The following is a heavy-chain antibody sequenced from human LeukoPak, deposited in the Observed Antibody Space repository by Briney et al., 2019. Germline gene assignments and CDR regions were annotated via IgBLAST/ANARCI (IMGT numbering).Heavy chain of an antibody. CDR2: INHSGST. D-gene: IGHD3-22*01. V-gene: IGHV4-34*01. Sequence: PSETLSLTCAVYGGSFSGYYWSWIRQPPGKGLEWIGEINHSGSTNYNPSLKSRVTISVDTSKNQFSLKLSSVTAADTAVYYCARGLDDSGGYYNDYWGQGTLVTVSS. CDR3: ARGLDDSGGYYNDY. J-gene: IGHJ4*02. CDR1: GGSFSGYY.